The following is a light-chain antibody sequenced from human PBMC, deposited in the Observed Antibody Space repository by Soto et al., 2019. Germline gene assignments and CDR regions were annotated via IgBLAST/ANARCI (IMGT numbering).Light chain of an antibody. V-gene: IGKV2-30*01. CDR3: MQGTHWPPIT. J-gene: IGKJ5*01. Sequence: DVVVTQSPLSLPVTLGQAASISCRSSQSLVYRDGNTYLSWFHQRTGQPPRRLIYKVSNRDSGGPERLSGGGSGTDFTLKISRVEAEDVGVYYCMQGTHWPPITFGQGTRLEIK. CDR2: KVS. CDR1: QSLVYRDGNTY.